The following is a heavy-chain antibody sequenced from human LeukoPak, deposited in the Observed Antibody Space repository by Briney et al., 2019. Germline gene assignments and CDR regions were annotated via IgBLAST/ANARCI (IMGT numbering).Heavy chain of an antibody. CDR2: IYTSGST. CDR3: ASIPGRETRILSVY. D-gene: IGHD3-9*01. V-gene: IGHV4-61*02. J-gene: IGHJ4*02. Sequence: PSGTLSLTRAVSGGSISSGSYYWSWIRQPAGKGLEWIGRIYTSGSTNYNPSLKSRVTISVDTSKNQFSLKLSSVTAADTAVYYCASIPGRETRILSVYWGQGTLVTVSS. CDR1: GGSISSGSYY.